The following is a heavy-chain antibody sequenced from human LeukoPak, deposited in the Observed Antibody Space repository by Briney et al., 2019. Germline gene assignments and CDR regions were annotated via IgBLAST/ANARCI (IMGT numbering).Heavy chain of an antibody. CDR1: GFTFTDYS. CDR2: ISTVSTYK. Sequence: GGSLRLSCAASGFTFTDYSMTWVRQAPGKGLEWVSSISTVSTYKFYSDSVKGRFTISRDNAKNILYLQMSSLSAEDTAVYYCAIDGSGFYMYYYMDVWGRGTPVTVSS. CDR3: AIDGSGFYMYYYMDV. D-gene: IGHD3-3*01. J-gene: IGHJ6*03. V-gene: IGHV3-21*01.